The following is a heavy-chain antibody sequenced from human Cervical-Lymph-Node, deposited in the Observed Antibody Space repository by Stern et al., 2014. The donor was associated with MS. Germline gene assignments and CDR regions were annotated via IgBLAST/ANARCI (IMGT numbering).Heavy chain of an antibody. CDR3: AHSLHGDYYDAFDV. J-gene: IGHJ3*01. D-gene: IGHD4-17*01. Sequence: QVTLRESGPTLVKATQPLTLTCTFSGFALRNSGVSVAWIRQPPGKALEWLAVLYWDDEKRYSPSLKSRLSITKDASESHVVLTMTNMDPVDTATYYCAHSLHGDYYDAFDVWVQGTMVTVSS. V-gene: IGHV2-5*02. CDR2: LYWDDEK. CDR1: GFALRNSGVS.